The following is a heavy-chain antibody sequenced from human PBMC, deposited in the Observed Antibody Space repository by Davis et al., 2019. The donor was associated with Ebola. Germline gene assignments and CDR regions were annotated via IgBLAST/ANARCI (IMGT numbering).Heavy chain of an antibody. D-gene: IGHD6-19*01. CDR1: GFTFRSYG. V-gene: IGHV3-30*18. CDR3: AKNRGVWDVQWLAAFDY. CDR2: ISYDGSNK. J-gene: IGHJ4*02. Sequence: GGSLRLSCAASGFTFRSYGMHWVRQAPGKGLEWVAIISYDGSNKYYADSVKGRFTISRDNSKNTLYLQMNSLTAEDTAVYYCAKNRGVWDVQWLAAFDYWGQGTLVTVSS.